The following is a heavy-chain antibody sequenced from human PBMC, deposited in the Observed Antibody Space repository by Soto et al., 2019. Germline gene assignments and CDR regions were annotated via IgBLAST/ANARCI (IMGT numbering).Heavy chain of an antibody. Sequence: QVQLVQSGAEVKKPGASVKVSCKASGYTFTSYYMHWVRQAPGQGLEWMGIINPSGGSTSYAQKCQGRVTMTRDTSTSTVYMELSSLRSEDTAVEYCAIIAVAGTGYFDYWGQGTLVTVSS. V-gene: IGHV1-46*01. J-gene: IGHJ4*02. CDR2: INPSGGST. CDR1: GYTFTSYY. CDR3: AIIAVAGTGYFDY. D-gene: IGHD6-19*01.